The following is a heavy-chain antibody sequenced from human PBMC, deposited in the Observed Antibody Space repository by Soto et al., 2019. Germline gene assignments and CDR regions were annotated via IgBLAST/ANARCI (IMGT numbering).Heavy chain of an antibody. Sequence: SVKVSCKASGGTFSSYTISLVRQAPGQGLEWMGRIIPILGIANYAQKFQGRVTITADKSTSTAYMELSSLRSEDTAVYYCARHSGSSWFDYWGQGTLVTVSS. D-gene: IGHD6-13*01. CDR3: ARHSGSSWFDY. J-gene: IGHJ4*02. CDR2: IIPILGIA. V-gene: IGHV1-69*02. CDR1: GGTFSSYT.